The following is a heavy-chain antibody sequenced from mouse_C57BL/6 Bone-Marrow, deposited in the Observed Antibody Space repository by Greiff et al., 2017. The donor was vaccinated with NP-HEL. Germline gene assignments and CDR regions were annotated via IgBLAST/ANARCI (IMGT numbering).Heavy chain of an antibody. CDR2: IDPSDSYT. D-gene: IGHD2-3*01. Sequence: QVQLQQPGAELVRPGTSVKLSCKASGYTFTSYWMHWVKQRPGQGLEWIGVIDPSDSYTNYNQKFKGKATLTVDTSSSTAYMQLSSLTSEDSAVYYCARRWLLPFWYFDGWGTGTTVTVSS. J-gene: IGHJ1*03. CDR3: ARRWLLPFWYFDG. CDR1: GYTFTSYW. V-gene: IGHV1-59*01.